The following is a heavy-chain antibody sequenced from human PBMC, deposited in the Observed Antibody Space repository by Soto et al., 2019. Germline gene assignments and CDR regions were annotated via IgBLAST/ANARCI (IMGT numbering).Heavy chain of an antibody. CDR1: GFTFSSYG. CDR2: ISYDGSNK. D-gene: IGHD6-13*01. J-gene: IGHJ4*02. Sequence: PGGSLRLSCAASGFTFSSYGMHWVRQAPGKGLEWVAVISYDGSNKYYADSVKGRFTISRDNSKNTLYLQMNSLRAEDTAVYYCAKDSAYSSWPLVDYWGQGTLVTVSS. CDR3: AKDSAYSSWPLVDY. V-gene: IGHV3-30*18.